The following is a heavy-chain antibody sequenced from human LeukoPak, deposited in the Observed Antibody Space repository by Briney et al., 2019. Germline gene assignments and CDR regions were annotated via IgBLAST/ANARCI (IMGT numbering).Heavy chain of an antibody. Sequence: GGSLRLSCVASGFTLSTYWMAWVRQAPGKGLEWVANIKPYGSEKYFLDSVRGRFTISRDNVKNSLYLQMNSLRAEDTAVYYCVRGSSGTVVRGVSWAWFDPWGQGTLVTVSS. V-gene: IGHV3-7*05. D-gene: IGHD3-10*01. J-gene: IGHJ5*02. CDR1: GFTLSTYW. CDR3: VRGSSGTVVRGVSWAWFDP. CDR2: IKPYGSEK.